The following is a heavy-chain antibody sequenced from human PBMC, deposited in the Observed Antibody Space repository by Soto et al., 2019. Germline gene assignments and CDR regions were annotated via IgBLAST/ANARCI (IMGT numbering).Heavy chain of an antibody. V-gene: IGHV4-59*01. D-gene: IGHD4-17*01. CDR1: TGSMRTYY. CDR2: ISHTGRT. Sequence: SETLSLTCSVSTGSMRTYYWSWIRQSPGKGLEWIGQISHTGRTKYNPSLESRVTISVDTSRKQFSLKLTSVTAADTALYYCARDDTTGLFDFWGQGTLVTVSS. CDR3: ARDDTTGLFDF. J-gene: IGHJ4*02.